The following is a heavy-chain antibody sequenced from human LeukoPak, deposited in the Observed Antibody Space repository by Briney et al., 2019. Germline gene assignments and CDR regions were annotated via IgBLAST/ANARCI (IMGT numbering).Heavy chain of an antibody. CDR3: ARLGPSGSYYGWFDP. Sequence: GESLKISCKGSGYSFTSYWIGWVRQMPGKGLEWMGIIYPGDSDTRYSPSFQGQVTISADKSISTAYLQWSSLKASDTAMYHCARLGPSGSYYGWFDPWGQGTLVTVSS. D-gene: IGHD3-10*01. CDR1: GYSFTSYW. V-gene: IGHV5-51*01. CDR2: IYPGDSDT. J-gene: IGHJ5*02.